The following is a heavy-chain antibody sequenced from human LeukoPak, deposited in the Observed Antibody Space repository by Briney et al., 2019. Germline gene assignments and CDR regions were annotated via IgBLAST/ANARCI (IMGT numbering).Heavy chain of an antibody. CDR2: IYYSGST. D-gene: IGHD6-19*01. Sequence: SQTLSLTCTVSGGSISSGDYYWGWIRQPPGKGLEWIGYIYYSGSTYYNPSLKSRVTISLHTSKNQISLKLSSVTAADTAVYYCARTEVSSGSEDYWGQGTLVTVSS. J-gene: IGHJ4*02. V-gene: IGHV4-30-4*08. CDR3: ARTEVSSGSEDY. CDR1: GGSISSGDYY.